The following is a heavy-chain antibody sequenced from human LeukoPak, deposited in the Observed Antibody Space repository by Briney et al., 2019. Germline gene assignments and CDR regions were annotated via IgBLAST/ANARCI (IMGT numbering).Heavy chain of an antibody. CDR1: GFTFSSYA. CDR3: TSLRSGYHESDAFDI. D-gene: IGHD3-22*01. Sequence: GGSLRLSCAASGFTFSSYAMGWVRQAPGKGLEWVGFIRSKAYGGTTEYAASVKGRFTISRDDSKSIAYLQMNSLKTEDTAVYYCTSLRSGYHESDAFDIWGQGTMVTVSS. V-gene: IGHV3-49*04. J-gene: IGHJ3*02. CDR2: IRSKAYGGTT.